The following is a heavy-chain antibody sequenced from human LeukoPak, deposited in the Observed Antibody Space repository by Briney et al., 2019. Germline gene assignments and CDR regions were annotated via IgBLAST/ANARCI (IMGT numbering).Heavy chain of an antibody. D-gene: IGHD3-3*01. CDR1: GFTFSSYA. CDR2: ISGSGGST. J-gene: IGHJ4*02. V-gene: IGHV3-23*01. Sequence: GASLRLSCAASGFTFSSYAMSWVRQAPGKGLEWVSAISGSGGSTYYADSVKGRFTISRDNSKNTLYLQMNSLRAEDTAAYYCAKDQRFLEWLAGYYFDYWGQGTLVTVSS. CDR3: AKDQRFLEWLAGYYFDY.